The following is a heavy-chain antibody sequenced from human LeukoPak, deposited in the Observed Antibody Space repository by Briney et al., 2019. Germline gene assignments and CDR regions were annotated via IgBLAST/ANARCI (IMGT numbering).Heavy chain of an antibody. CDR1: GYGFTSYW. Sequence: GESLKISCKGSGYGFTSYWIGWVRRMPGKGLEWRGSIYPGDSDTRYSPSFQGQVTISADKSISTAYLQWSSLKASDTAMYYCARQPSGDGYKNWGQGTPVTVSS. J-gene: IGHJ4*02. CDR2: IYPGDSDT. CDR3: ARQPSGDGYKN. V-gene: IGHV5-51*01. D-gene: IGHD5-24*01.